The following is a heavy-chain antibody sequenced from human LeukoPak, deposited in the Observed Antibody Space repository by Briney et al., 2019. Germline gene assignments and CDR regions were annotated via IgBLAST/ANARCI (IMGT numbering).Heavy chain of an antibody. J-gene: IGHJ3*02. CDR2: INPSGGST. D-gene: IGHD1-1*01. CDR1: GYTLTSYY. Sequence: GSVKVSCKASGYTLTSYYMHWVRPAPGQGVEWVGIINPSGGSTSYAQKFQGRVTMTRDTSTSTVYMELSSLRSEDTAVYYCARALERPDAFDIWGQGTMVTVSS. V-gene: IGHV1-46*01. CDR3: ARALERPDAFDI.